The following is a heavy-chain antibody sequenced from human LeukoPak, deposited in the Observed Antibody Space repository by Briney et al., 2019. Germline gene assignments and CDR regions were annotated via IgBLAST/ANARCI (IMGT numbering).Heavy chain of an antibody. CDR2: IKQDGSEK. CDR3: ARSWDWGSPFDY. Sequence: GGSLRLSCAASGFTFSNAWMSWVRQAPGKGLEWVANIKQDGSEKYYVDSVKGRFTISRDNAKNSLYLQMNSLRAEDTAVYYCARSWDWGSPFDYWGQGTLVTVSS. CDR1: GFTFSNAW. D-gene: IGHD7-27*01. V-gene: IGHV3-7*01. J-gene: IGHJ4*02.